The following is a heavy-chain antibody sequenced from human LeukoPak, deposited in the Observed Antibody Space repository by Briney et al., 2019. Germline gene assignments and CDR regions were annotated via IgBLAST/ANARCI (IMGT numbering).Heavy chain of an antibody. Sequence: GGSLRLSCVGSGFTFSSYSMNWVRQAPGKGLEWLSYISGTSNTIYYADSVKGRFTISRDNAKNSLYLQMNSLRAEDTAVYYCVRDNGGTSPFDYWGQGTLVTVSS. CDR2: ISGTSNTI. J-gene: IGHJ4*02. V-gene: IGHV3-48*04. CDR1: GFTFSSYS. CDR3: VRDNGGTSPFDY. D-gene: IGHD4-23*01.